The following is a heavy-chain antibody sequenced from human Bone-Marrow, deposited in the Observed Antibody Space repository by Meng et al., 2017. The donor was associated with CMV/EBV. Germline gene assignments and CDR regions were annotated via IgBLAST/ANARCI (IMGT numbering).Heavy chain of an antibody. CDR3: TRLSCTNGVCYANYFDY. CDR1: GFTFSGSA. CDR2: IRSKANSYAT. V-gene: IGHV3-73*01. D-gene: IGHD2-8*01. Sequence: GGSLRLSCAASGFTFSGSAMHWVRQASGKGLEWVGRIRSKANSYATAYAASVKGRFTISRDDSKNTAYLQMNSLKTEDTAVYYCTRLSCTNGVCYANYFDYWGQGTLVTVSS. J-gene: IGHJ4*02.